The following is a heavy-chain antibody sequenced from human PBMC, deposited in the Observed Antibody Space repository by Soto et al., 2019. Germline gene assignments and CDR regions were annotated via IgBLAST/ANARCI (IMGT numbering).Heavy chain of an antibody. Sequence: SETLSLTCAVYGGSFSGYYWSWIRQPPGKGLEWIGEINHSGSTNYNPSLKSRVTISVDTSKNQFSLKLSSVTAADTAVYYCARDRRETGTTWGQGTLVTVSS. CDR3: ARDRRETGTT. J-gene: IGHJ5*02. CDR2: INHSGST. V-gene: IGHV4-34*01. CDR1: GGSFSGYY. D-gene: IGHD7-27*01.